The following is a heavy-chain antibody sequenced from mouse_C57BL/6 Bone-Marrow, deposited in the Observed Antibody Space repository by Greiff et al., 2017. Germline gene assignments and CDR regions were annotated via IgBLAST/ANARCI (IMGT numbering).Heavy chain of an antibody. CDR1: GYTFTNYW. D-gene: IGHD2-10*01. CDR2: IYPGGGYT. V-gene: IGHV1-63*01. CDR3: ARTYYYFDY. Sequence: VQGVESGAELVRPGTSVKMSCKASGYTFTNYWIGWAKQRPGHGLEWIGDIYPGGGYTNYNEKFKGKATLTADKSSSTAYMQLSSLRSKYAAMYYCARTYYYFDYWGQGTTVTVSS. J-gene: IGHJ2*01.